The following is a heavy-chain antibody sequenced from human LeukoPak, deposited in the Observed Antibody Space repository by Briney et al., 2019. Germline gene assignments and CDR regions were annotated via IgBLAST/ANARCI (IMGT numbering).Heavy chain of an antibody. CDR3: AQEAYSSSWYFDF. V-gene: IGHV3-30*02. D-gene: IGHD6-13*01. J-gene: IGHJ4*02. CDR1: GLTFSNYG. Sequence: GGSLRLSCAASGLTFSNYGMHWVRQAPGKGLERVAFIPYDGSNKYYADSVKGRFTISRDNSKNTLYLQMNSLRAEDTAVYYCAQEAYSSSWYFDFWGQGTLVTVSS. CDR2: IPYDGSNK.